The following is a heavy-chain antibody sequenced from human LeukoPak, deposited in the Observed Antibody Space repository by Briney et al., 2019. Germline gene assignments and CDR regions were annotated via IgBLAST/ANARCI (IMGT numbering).Heavy chain of an antibody. J-gene: IGHJ6*03. CDR3: ARVVRSYYYYMDV. CDR2: IKQDGSEK. CDR1: GFTFSSYW. Sequence: GGSLRLSCAASGFTFSSYWMSWVRQAPGKGLEWVANIKQDGSEKYYVDSVKGRFTISRDNAKNSLYLQMKSLRAEDTALYYCARVVRSYYYYMDVWGKGTTVTVSS. D-gene: IGHD3-10*01. V-gene: IGHV3-7*03.